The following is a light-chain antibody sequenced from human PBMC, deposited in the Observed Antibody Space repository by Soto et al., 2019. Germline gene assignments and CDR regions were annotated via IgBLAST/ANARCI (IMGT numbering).Light chain of an antibody. J-gene: IGLJ1*01. V-gene: IGLV1-47*01. CDR1: SSNIGSNY. CDR3: AAWDDSLSGFYD. Sequence: QSALTQPPSASGTPGQRVTICCSGSSSNIGSNYVYWYQQLPGTAPKLLIYRNNQRPSGVPDRFSGSKSGTSASLAISGLRSEDEADYYCAAWDDSLSGFYDFGTGTKVTVL. CDR2: RNN.